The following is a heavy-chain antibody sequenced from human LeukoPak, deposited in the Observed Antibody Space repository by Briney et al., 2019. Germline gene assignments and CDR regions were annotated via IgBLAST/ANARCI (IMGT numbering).Heavy chain of an antibody. V-gene: IGHV1-18*01. CDR1: GYTFTSYG. Sequence: GASVKVSCKASGYTFTSYGISWVRQAPGQGLEWMVWISAYNGNTNYAQKLQGRVTMTTDTSTSTAYMELRSLRSDDTAVYYCARGDSSSWYPLNYYYYYYMDVWGKGTTVTVSS. CDR2: ISAYNGNT. CDR3: ARGDSSSWYPLNYYYYYYMDV. J-gene: IGHJ6*03. D-gene: IGHD6-13*01.